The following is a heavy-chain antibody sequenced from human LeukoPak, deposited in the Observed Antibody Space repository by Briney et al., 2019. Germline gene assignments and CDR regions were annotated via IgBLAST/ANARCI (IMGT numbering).Heavy chain of an antibody. D-gene: IGHD3-10*01. Sequence: PSETLSLTCTVSGGSISSSSYYWGWIRQPPGKGLEWIGSIYYSGSTYYNPSLKSRVTISVDTSKNQFSLKLSSVTAADTAVYHCARRRYYGSGNYYNGWFDPWGQGILVTVSS. J-gene: IGHJ5*02. V-gene: IGHV4-39*01. CDR3: ARRRYYGSGNYYNGWFDP. CDR2: IYYSGST. CDR1: GGSISSSSYY.